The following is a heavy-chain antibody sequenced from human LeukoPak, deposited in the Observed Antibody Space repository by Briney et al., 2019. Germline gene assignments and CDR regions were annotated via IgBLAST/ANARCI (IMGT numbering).Heavy chain of an antibody. J-gene: IGHJ5*02. V-gene: IGHV1-69*04. Sequence: SVKVSCKASGGTFSRYAISWVRQAPGQGLEWMGRIIPIFGIANYAQKFQGRVTITADKSTSTAYMELSSLRSEDTAVYYCAREVVTTNRNWFDPWGQGSLVTVSS. CDR3: AREVVTTNRNWFDP. CDR1: GGTFSRYA. D-gene: IGHD4-11*01. CDR2: IIPIFGIA.